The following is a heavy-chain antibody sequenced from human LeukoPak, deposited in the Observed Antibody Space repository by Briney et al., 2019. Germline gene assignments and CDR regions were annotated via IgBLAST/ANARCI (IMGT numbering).Heavy chain of an antibody. J-gene: IGHJ6*03. D-gene: IGHD1-14*01. CDR3: ARGVAGVYFYYYMDV. CDR2: INPNNGGT. CDR1: GYTFTGYY. V-gene: IGHV1-2*02. Sequence: ASVKVSCKASGYTFTGYYMHWARQAPGQGLEWMGWINPNNGGTNYAQKFQGRVTMTRATSTSTAYMGLSRLRSDDTAVYYCARGVAGVYFYYYMDVWGKGTTVTASS.